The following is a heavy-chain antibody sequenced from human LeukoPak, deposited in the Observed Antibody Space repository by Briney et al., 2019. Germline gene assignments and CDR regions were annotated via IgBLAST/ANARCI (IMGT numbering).Heavy chain of an antibody. CDR3: ARVIYSGWEGELSD. J-gene: IGHJ4*02. V-gene: IGHV3-43*02. Sequence: GGSLRLSCAASGFSFDDNAMYWVRQAPGKGLEWVPLISGDGATTYYADSVKGRFNISRDNSESSLYLQMNSLRAEDTAVYYCARVIYSGWEGELSDWGQGTLVTVSS. CDR1: GFSFDDNA. D-gene: IGHD6-19*01. CDR2: ISGDGATT.